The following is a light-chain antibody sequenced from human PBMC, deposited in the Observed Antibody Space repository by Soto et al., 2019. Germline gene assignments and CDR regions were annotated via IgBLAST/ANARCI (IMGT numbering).Light chain of an antibody. V-gene: IGKV3-11*01. CDR1: QSVSSY. Sequence: EIVLTQSPATLSLSPGERATLSCRASQSVSSYLAWYQQKPGQAPRLLIYDASNRATGIPARFSGSGSGTDFTLTISSLEPEDFAVYYCQQRSNWHFGFGPGTKVDIK. CDR2: DAS. CDR3: QQRSNWHFG. J-gene: IGKJ3*01.